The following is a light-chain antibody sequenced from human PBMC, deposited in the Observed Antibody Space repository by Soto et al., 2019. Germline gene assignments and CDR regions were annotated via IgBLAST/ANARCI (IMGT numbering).Light chain of an antibody. CDR1: QSISDW. CDR3: QQSYSIQWT. V-gene: IGKV1-5*01. CDR2: DAS. J-gene: IGKJ1*01. Sequence: DIQMTQSPSTLSASVGDRVTITCRASQSISDWLAWYQQKPGKAPKLLIYDASSLESGVPSRFSGSGSGTDFTLTISCLQSEDFATYYCQQSYSIQWTFGQGTKVDIK.